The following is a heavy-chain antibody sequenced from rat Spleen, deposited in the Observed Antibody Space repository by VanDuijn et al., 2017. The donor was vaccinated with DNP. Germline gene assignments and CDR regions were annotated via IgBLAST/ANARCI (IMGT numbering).Heavy chain of an antibody. Sequence: EVRLQESGPGLVKPSQSLSLTCSVTGYSITSDYWGWIRKFPRNKMEYIGHISYSGTTNYNPSLKSRISITRDTSKNQFFLHLNSVTTEDTATYYCARWNIGTSTLDYWGQGVMVTVSS. D-gene: IGHD1-5*01. CDR3: ARWNIGTSTLDY. CDR1: GYSITSDY. V-gene: IGHV3-1*01. J-gene: IGHJ2*01. CDR2: ISYSGTT.